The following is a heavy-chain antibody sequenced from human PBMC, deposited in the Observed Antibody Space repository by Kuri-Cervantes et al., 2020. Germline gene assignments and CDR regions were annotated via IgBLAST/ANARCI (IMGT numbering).Heavy chain of an antibody. CDR2: IYYTGST. J-gene: IGHJ4*02. CDR3: ARDDCSGGSCYSD. Sequence: ESLKISCTVSGGSVTSGTYYWGWIRQPPGKGLEWIGYIYYTGSTNYNPSLKSRVTISVDTSKNQFSLKMNSVTSSDTAVYYCARDDCSGGSCYSDWGQGALVTVSS. D-gene: IGHD2-15*01. CDR1: GGSVTSGTYY. V-gene: IGHV4-61*01.